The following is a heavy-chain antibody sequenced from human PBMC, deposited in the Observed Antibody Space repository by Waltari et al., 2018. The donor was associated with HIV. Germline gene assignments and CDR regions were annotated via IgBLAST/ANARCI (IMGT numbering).Heavy chain of an antibody. Sequence: EVQLVESGGGLIQPGGSLRLSCAASGFSFSSSWMHGVRKTPGKGPVWVARINSDASDAQYADSEKGRFTISRDNAKNMLYLQMNSLRAEDTAIYYCVGGAPFAYWGQGTLVTVSS. CDR1: GFSFSSSW. D-gene: IGHD4-17*01. CDR3: VGGAPFAY. V-gene: IGHV3-74*01. J-gene: IGHJ4*02. CDR2: INSDASDA.